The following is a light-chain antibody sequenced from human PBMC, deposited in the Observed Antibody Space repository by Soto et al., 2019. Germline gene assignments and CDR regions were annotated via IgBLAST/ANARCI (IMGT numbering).Light chain of an antibody. Sequence: DIVMTRSPATLSVSPLERAAPAFRASQSVSSYLAWYQQKPGQAPRLLIYGASSRATGIPDRFSGSGSGTDFTLTISSLQAEDVAVYYCQQYYGTPLTFGGGTKWIS. CDR3: QQYYGTPLT. CDR1: QSVSSY. V-gene: IGKV3D-15*01. CDR2: GAS. J-gene: IGKJ4*01.